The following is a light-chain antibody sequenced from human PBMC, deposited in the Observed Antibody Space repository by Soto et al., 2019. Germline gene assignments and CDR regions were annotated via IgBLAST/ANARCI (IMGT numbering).Light chain of an antibody. CDR2: AAS. V-gene: IGKV1-6*01. Sequence: AIQMTQSPSSLSASVGDRVTITCRASQDITNDLGWYQQKPGKAPKLLIYAASSLQSGVPSRFSGSGSGTDFTLTISSLQPEDFGTYYCLQDYNYPWTFGQGTKEEIK. CDR3: LQDYNYPWT. CDR1: QDITND. J-gene: IGKJ1*01.